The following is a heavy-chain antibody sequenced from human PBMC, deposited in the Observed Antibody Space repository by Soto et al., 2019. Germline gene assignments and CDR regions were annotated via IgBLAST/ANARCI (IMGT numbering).Heavy chain of an antibody. V-gene: IGHV4-30-2*01. CDR3: ARAPPFGY. Sequence: QLQLQESGSGLVKPSQTLSLTCAVSGGSISSGGYSWSWIRQPTGKGLEWIAYIYHSGSTYYNPSLKRRVTIPVDSSKNQFSLKLSSVTAPDTAVYSCARAPPFGYWGQGTLVTLSS. D-gene: IGHD3-10*01. CDR2: IYHSGST. J-gene: IGHJ4*02. CDR1: GGSISSGGYS.